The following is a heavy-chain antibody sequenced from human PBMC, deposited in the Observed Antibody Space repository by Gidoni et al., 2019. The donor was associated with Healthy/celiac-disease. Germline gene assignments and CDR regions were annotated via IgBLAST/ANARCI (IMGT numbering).Heavy chain of an antibody. CDR1: GFTFSSYV. V-gene: IGHV3-30*04. J-gene: IGHJ6*02. CDR2: ISYDGSNK. CDR3: ARERYRLERALFWSGMDV. D-gene: IGHD1-1*01. Sequence: QVQLVESGGGVVQPGRSLRRARAASGFTFSSYVMHWVRQAPGKGLEWVSVISYDGSNKYYADSVKGRFTISRDNSKNTLYLQMNSLRAEDTAVYYCARERYRLERALFWSGMDVWGQGTTVTVSS.